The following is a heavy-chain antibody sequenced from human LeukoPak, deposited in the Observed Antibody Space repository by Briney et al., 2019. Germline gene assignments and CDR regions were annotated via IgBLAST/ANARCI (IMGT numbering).Heavy chain of an antibody. Sequence: GGSLRLSCAVSGFTFSTYWMNWIRQAPGKGPEWVANIKQDGSDKYYVDSVKGRFTISRGNAKNSLYLQMNSLRVEDTAVYYCARDGILTTRTGDYWGQGTLVTVSS. D-gene: IGHD1-1*01. V-gene: IGHV3-7*05. CDR2: IKQDGSDK. CDR1: GFTFSTYW. J-gene: IGHJ4*02. CDR3: ARDGILTTRTGDY.